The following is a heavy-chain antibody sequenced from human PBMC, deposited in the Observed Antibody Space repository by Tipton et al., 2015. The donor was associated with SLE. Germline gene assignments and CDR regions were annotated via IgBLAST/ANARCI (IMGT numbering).Heavy chain of an antibody. CDR1: GGSVNSYY. J-gene: IGHJ6*03. V-gene: IGHV4-59*02. Sequence: TLSLTCTVSGGSVNSYYWSWIRQLPGKGLEWIGYMHYSGSFNYNPSLKSRLTIAIDSSTNQLSLKLSSVTAADTAVYYCAREGAQYGTGSYYHSYMDVWGKGTTVIVS. CDR2: MHYSGSF. D-gene: IGHD3-10*01. CDR3: AREGAQYGTGSYYHSYMDV.